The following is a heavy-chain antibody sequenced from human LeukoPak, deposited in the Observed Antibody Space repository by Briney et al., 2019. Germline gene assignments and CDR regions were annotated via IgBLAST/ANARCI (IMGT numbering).Heavy chain of an antibody. J-gene: IGHJ4*02. CDR2: IIHSGST. CDR3: ASGRNAEY. D-gene: IGHD4-23*01. Sequence: PSETLSLTCAVYGGSFSGYYWSWIRQPPGRGLEWIGEIIHSGSTNYNPSLKSRVTISVDTSKNQFSLKLNSVTAADTAVYYCASGRNAEYWGQGTLVTVSS. V-gene: IGHV4-34*12. CDR1: GGSFSGYY.